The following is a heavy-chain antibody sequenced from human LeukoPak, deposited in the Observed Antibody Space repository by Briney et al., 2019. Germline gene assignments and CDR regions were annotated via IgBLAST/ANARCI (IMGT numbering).Heavy chain of an antibody. CDR2: IKSKADGETI. Sequence: GGSLRLSCAASGFTFANDWMNWVRQAPGKGLEWVGRIKSKADGETIDYAAPVKGRFTFSRDDSKNMLYLQMNSLKSEDTAVYYCSTLTSRGLSDSWGQGTLVTVSS. CDR1: GFTFANDW. CDR3: STLTSRGLSDS. V-gene: IGHV3-15*07. J-gene: IGHJ4*02. D-gene: IGHD1-20*01.